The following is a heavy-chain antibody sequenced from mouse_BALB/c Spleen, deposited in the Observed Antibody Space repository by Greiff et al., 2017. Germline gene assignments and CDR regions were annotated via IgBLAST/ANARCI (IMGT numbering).Heavy chain of an antibody. CDR1: GFAFSSYD. V-gene: IGHV5-12-1*01. Sequence: EVKLMESGGGLVKPGGSLKLSCAASGFAFSSYDMSWVRQTPEKRLEWVAYISSGGGSTYYPDTVKGRFTISRDNAKNTLYLQMSSLKSEDTAMYYCANYYYGSPWFAYWGQGTLVTVSA. CDR2: ISSGGGST. CDR3: ANYYYGSPWFAY. J-gene: IGHJ3*01. D-gene: IGHD1-1*01.